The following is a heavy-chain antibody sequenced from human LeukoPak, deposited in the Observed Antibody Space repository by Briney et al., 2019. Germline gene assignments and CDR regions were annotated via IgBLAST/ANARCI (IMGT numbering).Heavy chain of an antibody. CDR3: ARGVRSKPLAY. CDR2: IYPGDSRT. V-gene: IGHV5-51*01. CDR1: GYSFTSYW. J-gene: IGHJ4*02. D-gene: IGHD1-14*01. Sequence: GESLKISCKSSGYSFTSYWIGWVRQMPGKGLEWMAIIYPGDSRTRYSPSLQGHVTVSVDLSITTAYLQWSSLQASDTAMYYCARGVRSKPLAYWGQGTLVTVSS.